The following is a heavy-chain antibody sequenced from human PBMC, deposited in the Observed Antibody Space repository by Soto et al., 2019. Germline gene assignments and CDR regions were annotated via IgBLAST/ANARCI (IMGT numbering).Heavy chain of an antibody. CDR2: IYPGDSDT. CDR1: GYSFTIYW. D-gene: IGHD3-22*01. Sequence: GESLKISCKGSGYSFTIYWIGWVRQMPGKGLEWMGIIYPGDSDTRYSPSFQGQVTISADKSISTAYLQWSSLKASDTAMYYCARPXHYYYDSSGYYRNGAFDIWGQGTRSPS. J-gene: IGHJ3*02. CDR3: ARPXHYYYDSSGYYRNGAFDI. V-gene: IGHV5-51*01.